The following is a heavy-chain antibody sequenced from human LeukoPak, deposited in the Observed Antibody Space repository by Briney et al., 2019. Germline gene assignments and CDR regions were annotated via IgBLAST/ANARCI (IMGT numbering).Heavy chain of an antibody. V-gene: IGHV1-2*02. CDR1: GYTFTGYY. CDR3: ARDLSSGWYGVYYFDY. CDR2: INPNSGGT. D-gene: IGHD6-19*01. Sequence: GASVKVSCKASGYTFTGYYMHWVRQAPGQGLEWMGWINPNSGGTNYAQKFQGRVTMTRDTSISTAYMELSRLRSDDTAVYYCARDLSSGWYGVYYFDYWGQGTLVTVSS. J-gene: IGHJ4*02.